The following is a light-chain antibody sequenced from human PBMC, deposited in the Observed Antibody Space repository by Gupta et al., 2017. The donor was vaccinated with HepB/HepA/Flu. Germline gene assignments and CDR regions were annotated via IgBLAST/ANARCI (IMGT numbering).Light chain of an antibody. Sequence: DIVLTQSPDSLAVSLGERATINCKSGQSVLGSSNNKNYLAWYQQRPGQPPKLLIYWASTRESGVPDRCSGGGSGTECTLTISSLQAEDVAVYYCQEYWFAACNFGQGTRLEIK. CDR2: WAS. CDR3: QEYWFAACN. V-gene: IGKV4-1*01. J-gene: IGKJ2*02. CDR1: QSVLGSSNNKNY.